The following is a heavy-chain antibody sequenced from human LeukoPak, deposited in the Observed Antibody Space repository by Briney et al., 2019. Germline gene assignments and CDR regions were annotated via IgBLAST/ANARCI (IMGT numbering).Heavy chain of an antibody. D-gene: IGHD3-10*01. CDR3: AKDRDYGSGSPLDY. CDR1: GGSVSSSSYY. J-gene: IGHJ4*02. CDR2: ISGSGGST. Sequence: PSETLSLTCTVSGGSVSSSSYYWGWVRQAPGKGLEWVSAISGSGGSTYYADSVKGRFTISRDNSKNTLYLQMNSLRAEDTAVYYCAKDRDYGSGSPLDYWGQGTLVTVSS. V-gene: IGHV3-23*01.